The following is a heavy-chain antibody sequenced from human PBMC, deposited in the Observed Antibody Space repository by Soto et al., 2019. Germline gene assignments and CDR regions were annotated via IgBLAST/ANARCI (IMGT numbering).Heavy chain of an antibody. V-gene: IGHV1-18*01. CDR1: GYTFTSYG. Sequence: ASVKVSCKASGYTFTSYGISWVRQAPGQGLEWMGWISAYNGNTNYAQKFQERVTITRDMSTSTAYMELSSLRSEDTAVYYCAAIYGEEIVYWGQGTLVTVSS. CDR2: ISAYNGNT. J-gene: IGHJ4*02. D-gene: IGHD3-10*01. CDR3: AAIYGEEIVY.